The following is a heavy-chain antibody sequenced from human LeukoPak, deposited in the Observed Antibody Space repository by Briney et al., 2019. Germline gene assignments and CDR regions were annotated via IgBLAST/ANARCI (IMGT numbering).Heavy chain of an antibody. CDR1: GGSISSYY. V-gene: IGHV4-59*01. J-gene: IGHJ4*02. CDR2: IYYSGST. D-gene: IGHD6-13*01. CDR3: ATLIAAVHY. Sequence: SETLSLTYTVSGGSISSYYWSWIRQPPGKGLEWIGYIYYSGSTNYNPSLKSRVTISVDTSKNQFSLKLSSVTAADTAVYYCATLIAAVHYWGQGTLVTVSS.